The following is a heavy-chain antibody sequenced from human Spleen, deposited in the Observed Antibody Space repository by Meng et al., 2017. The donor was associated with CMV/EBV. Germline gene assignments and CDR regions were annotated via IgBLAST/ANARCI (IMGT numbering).Heavy chain of an antibody. Sequence: SCVASGVACSSYWMAWVRQGPGKGLEWVANIRPDGSEKYYVDSVKGRFTISRDNAKNSLYLQLNSLRVEDAAVYYCARCGVVAATDYWGQGTLVTVSS. CDR1: GVACSSYW. CDR2: IRPDGSEK. J-gene: IGHJ4*02. CDR3: ARCGVVAATDY. V-gene: IGHV3-7*01. D-gene: IGHD1-26*01.